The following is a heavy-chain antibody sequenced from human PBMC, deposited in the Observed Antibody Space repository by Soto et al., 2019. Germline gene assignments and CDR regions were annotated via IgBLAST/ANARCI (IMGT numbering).Heavy chain of an antibody. D-gene: IGHD1-20*01. J-gene: IGHJ4*02. Sequence: PGGSMRLSCAASEYTFCIYSMNWVRQAPGKGLEWVSYISSSSSTIYYADSVKGRFTISRDNSKNTLYLQMNSLRAEDTAVYYCAKASGISRTRIDYWGQGTLVTVSS. CDR2: ISSSSSTI. CDR3: AKASGISRTRIDY. V-gene: IGHV3-48*01. CDR1: EYTFCIYS.